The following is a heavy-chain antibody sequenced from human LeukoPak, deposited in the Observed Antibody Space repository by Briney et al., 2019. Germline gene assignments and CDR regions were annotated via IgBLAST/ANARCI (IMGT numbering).Heavy chain of an antibody. CDR2: MSGSTGRT. V-gene: IGHV3-23*01. J-gene: IGHJ5*02. CDR3: AKNMIRGATNWFDP. CDR1: GVTLRSYA. Sequence: PWGSLRLSCAASGVTLRSYAMSWVRQAPGKGLEWVSVMSGSTGRTHYADSVKGRFTISTDNSKNTLYLHMNSLKAEDTAIYYCAKNMIRGATNWFDPWGQGTLVTVSS. D-gene: IGHD3-10*01.